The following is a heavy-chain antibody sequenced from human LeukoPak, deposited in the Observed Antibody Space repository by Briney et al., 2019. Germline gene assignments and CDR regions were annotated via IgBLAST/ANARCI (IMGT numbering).Heavy chain of an antibody. D-gene: IGHD6-6*01. CDR2: MNPNSGNT. CDR1: GYSFTNYD. V-gene: IGHV1-8*01. J-gene: IGHJ6*03. Sequence: ASVKVSCKAFGYSFTNYDINWVRQATGQGLEWMGWMNPNSGNTGYAQKFQGRVTMTRNTSISTAYMELSSLRSEDSAVYYCARAGRSSSFFNYHYCYMDVWGKGTTVTVSS. CDR3: ARAGRSSSFFNYHYCYMDV.